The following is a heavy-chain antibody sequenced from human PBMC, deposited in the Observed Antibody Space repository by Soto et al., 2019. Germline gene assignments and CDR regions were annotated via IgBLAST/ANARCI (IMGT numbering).Heavy chain of an antibody. J-gene: IGHJ4*02. Sequence: SVKVSCKASGGTFSRYTITWVRQAPGQGLGWMGGITPMFGTPNYAQKFQGRVTITADESTSTAYMELSSLRSEDTAMYYCARDGTLYDSSAYYYLYWGQGTLVTVSS. CDR3: ARDGTLYDSSAYYYLY. CDR1: GGTFSRYT. D-gene: IGHD3-22*01. CDR2: ITPMFGTP. V-gene: IGHV1-69*13.